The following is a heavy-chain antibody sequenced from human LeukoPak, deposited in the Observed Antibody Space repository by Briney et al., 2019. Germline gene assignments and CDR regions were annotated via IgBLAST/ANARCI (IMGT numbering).Heavy chain of an antibody. CDR1: GFTFSNYA. CDR3: AKSLYGGCDY. D-gene: IGHD3-16*02. CDR2: ISGSGVNT. Sequence: GGSLRLSCAASGFTFSNYAMSWVRQAPGKGLEWVSGISGSGVNTYYADSVKGRFTISRDNSKNTLYLQMNSLRAEDTAVYYCAKSLYGGCDYWGQGTVVTVSS. J-gene: IGHJ4*02. V-gene: IGHV3-23*01.